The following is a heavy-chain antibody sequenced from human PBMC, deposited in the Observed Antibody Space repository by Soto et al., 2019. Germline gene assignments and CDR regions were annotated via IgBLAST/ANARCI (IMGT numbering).Heavy chain of an antibody. V-gene: IGHV3-30-3*01. CDR3: ARGGWLRLPSHFDY. D-gene: IGHD5-12*01. Sequence: SGGSLRLSCAASGFTFSSYAMHWVRQAPGKGLEWVAVISYDGSNKYYADSVKGLFTISRDNSKNTLYLQMNSLRAEDTAVYYCARGGWLRLPSHFDYWGQGTLVTVPQ. CDR2: ISYDGSNK. CDR1: GFTFSSYA. J-gene: IGHJ4*02.